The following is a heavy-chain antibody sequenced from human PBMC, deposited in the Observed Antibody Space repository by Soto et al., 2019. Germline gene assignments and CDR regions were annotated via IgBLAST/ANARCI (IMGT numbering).Heavy chain of an antibody. Sequence: GASMQISCKGSGYSFTNYYIGCVRQMPGKGLEWIGIIYPDDSDTKYSPSFQGQVTISADKSVSTAYLQWSSLKAADSAMYYCVRVKEELLWHNWLEPWGQGTQVTVS. CDR1: GYSFTNYY. CDR3: VRVKEELLWHNWLEP. CDR2: IYPDDSDT. J-gene: IGHJ5*02. D-gene: IGHD3-10*01. V-gene: IGHV5-51*01.